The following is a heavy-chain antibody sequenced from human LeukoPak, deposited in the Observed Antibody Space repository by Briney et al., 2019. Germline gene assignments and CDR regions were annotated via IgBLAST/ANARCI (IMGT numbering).Heavy chain of an antibody. CDR2: VSSSGTKI. Sequence: GGSLRLSCAASGFTFSSHAMNWVRQAPGKGLEWVSSVSSSGTKIFYADSVRGRFTISRDNSKTTVFLQMNSLRAEDTAVYYCARDGAARPHFDYWGQGTLVTVSS. D-gene: IGHD6-6*01. CDR1: GFTFSSHA. V-gene: IGHV3-21*04. CDR3: ARDGAARPHFDY. J-gene: IGHJ4*02.